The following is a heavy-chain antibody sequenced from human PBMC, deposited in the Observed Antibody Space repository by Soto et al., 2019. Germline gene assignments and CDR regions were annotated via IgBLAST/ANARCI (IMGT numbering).Heavy chain of an antibody. Sequence: QVHLVQSGAELKKPGASVRVSCKASGYSFTRNGISWVRQAPGQGLEWMGGISAKNGDPNYAQKFQGRVVMTTDTATSTGYMELRSLRSDDTAVYYCVRDRDSDTWPSRDVWGQGTTVTVS. D-gene: IGHD1-26*01. CDR3: VRDRDSDTWPSRDV. J-gene: IGHJ6*02. CDR2: ISAKNGDP. V-gene: IGHV1-18*01. CDR1: GYSFTRNG.